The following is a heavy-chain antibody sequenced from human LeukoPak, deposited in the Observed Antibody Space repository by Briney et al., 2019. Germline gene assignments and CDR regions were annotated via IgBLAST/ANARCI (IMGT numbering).Heavy chain of an antibody. Sequence: ASVKVSCKASGYTFTGYYMHWVRQAPGQGLEWMGWINPNSGGTNYAQKFQGRVTMTRDTSISTAYMELSRLRSDDTAVYYCARLEYYYDSSGYYFDYWGQGTLVTVSS. V-gene: IGHV1-2*02. CDR2: INPNSGGT. CDR3: ARLEYYYDSSGYYFDY. CDR1: GYTFTGYY. D-gene: IGHD3-22*01. J-gene: IGHJ4*02.